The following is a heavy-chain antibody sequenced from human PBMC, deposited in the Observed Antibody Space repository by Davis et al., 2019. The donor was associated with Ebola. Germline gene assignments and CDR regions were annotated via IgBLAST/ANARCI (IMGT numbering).Heavy chain of an antibody. J-gene: IGHJ3*01. CDR2: ISSSSSTI. Sequence: GESLKISCAASGFTFSSYSMNWVRQAPGKGLEWVSYISSSSSTIYYADSVKGRFTISRDNAKNSLYLQMNSLRDEDTAVYYCARDPRTMIVVPNAFNFWAKGQWSPSLQ. D-gene: IGHD3-22*01. CDR1: GFTFSSYS. V-gene: IGHV3-48*02. CDR3: ARDPRTMIVVPNAFNF.